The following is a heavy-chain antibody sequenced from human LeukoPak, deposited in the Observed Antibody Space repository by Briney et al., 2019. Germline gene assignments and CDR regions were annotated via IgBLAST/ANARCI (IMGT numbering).Heavy chain of an antibody. V-gene: IGHV4-38-2*02. CDR3: ARDMTTVKGGFDY. D-gene: IGHD4-17*01. CDR1: GGSISSYY. CDR2: IYHSGST. J-gene: IGHJ4*02. Sequence: SETLSLTCTVSGGSISSYYWSWIRQPPGKGLEWIGSIYHSGSTYYNPSLKSRVTISVDTSKNQFSLKLSSVTAADTAVYYCARDMTTVKGGFDYWGQGTLVTVSS.